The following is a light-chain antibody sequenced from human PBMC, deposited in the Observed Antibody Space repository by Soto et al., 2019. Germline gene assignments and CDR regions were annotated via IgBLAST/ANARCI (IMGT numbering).Light chain of an antibody. CDR2: GAS. Sequence: EIVLTQSPGTLSLSPGERATLSSRARQSVRSTYLAWSQQNPGQAPRLLIYGASSRATGIPDRFSGTGSGTDFTLTISRLEPEDFAVYYCQQYGGSPYTFGQGTKLEIK. CDR1: QSVRSTY. V-gene: IGKV3-20*01. CDR3: QQYGGSPYT. J-gene: IGKJ2*01.